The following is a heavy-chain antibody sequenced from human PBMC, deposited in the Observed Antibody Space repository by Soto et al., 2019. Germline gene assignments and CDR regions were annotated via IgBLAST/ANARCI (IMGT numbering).Heavy chain of an antibody. Sequence: QVQLQESGPGLVRPSQTLSLTCTVSGGSISYDHYRWTCSRQPPVKGREWIGSIHYSGSVFYNPYLQSQLSMSVDTSNNLFSLKLRSVTAADTAGYFCAREDDGVDRDYYGLDVWGQGTTVTV. D-gene: IGHD4-17*01. J-gene: IGHJ6*02. CDR3: AREDDGVDRDYYGLDV. V-gene: IGHV4-30-4*01. CDR2: IHYSGSV. CDR1: GGSISYDHYR.